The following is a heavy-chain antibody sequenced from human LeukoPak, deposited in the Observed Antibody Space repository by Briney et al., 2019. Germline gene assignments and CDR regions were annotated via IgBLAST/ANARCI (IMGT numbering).Heavy chain of an antibody. J-gene: IGHJ4*02. Sequence: GVSLKISCKGSGYSFTRYWIGWVRPMPGKGLEWMGIIYPGDTDTRYSPSFQGQVTISADKSITTASLQWSSLKASDTAMYYCALGMYSSGWRFDYWGQGTLVTVSS. V-gene: IGHV5-51*01. CDR2: IYPGDTDT. D-gene: IGHD6-19*01. CDR1: GYSFTRYW. CDR3: ALGMYSSGWRFDY.